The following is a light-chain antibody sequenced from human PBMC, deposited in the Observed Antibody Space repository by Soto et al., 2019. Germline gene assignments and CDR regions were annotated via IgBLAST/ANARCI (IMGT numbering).Light chain of an antibody. CDR2: DVT. J-gene: IGLJ1*01. CDR1: SSDVGGYNY. V-gene: IGLV2-14*03. CDR3: SSYRSSSALA. Sequence: QSVLTQPASVSGSPGQSITISCTGSSSDVGGYNYVSWYQQHPGQAPQLMIYDVTNRPSGVPNRFSGSKSGNTASLTISGLQAEDEADYYCSSYRSSSALAFGTGTKVTVL.